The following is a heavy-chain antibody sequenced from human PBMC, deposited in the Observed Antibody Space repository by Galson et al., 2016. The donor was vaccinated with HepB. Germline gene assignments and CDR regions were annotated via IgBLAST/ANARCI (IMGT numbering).Heavy chain of an antibody. J-gene: IGHJ4*02. Sequence: SLRLSCAASGFTFSSYGIHWVRQAPGKGLEWVAVISYDGSNKKYADSVKGRFTISRDNSKNTLYLQMNSLRDEDTAVYYCAKVGDKYYFDYWGQGTLVTVSS. V-gene: IGHV3-30*18. CDR3: AKVGDKYYFDY. D-gene: IGHD4-17*01. CDR1: GFTFSSYG. CDR2: ISYDGSNK.